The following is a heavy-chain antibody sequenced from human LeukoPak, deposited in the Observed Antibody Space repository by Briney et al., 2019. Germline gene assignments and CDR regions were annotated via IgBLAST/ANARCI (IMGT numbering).Heavy chain of an antibody. V-gene: IGHV3-74*01. CDR1: GFTFISYE. Sequence: GGSLRLSCAASGFTFISYEMQWVRQAPGKGLVWVSRINTGGSRTSYADSVKGRFTISRDNAKNTLYLQMNSLRAEDTGVYYCARELPREVTLDYWGQGTLVTVSS. CDR3: ARELPREVTLDY. J-gene: IGHJ4*02. CDR2: INTGGSRT. D-gene: IGHD2-21*02.